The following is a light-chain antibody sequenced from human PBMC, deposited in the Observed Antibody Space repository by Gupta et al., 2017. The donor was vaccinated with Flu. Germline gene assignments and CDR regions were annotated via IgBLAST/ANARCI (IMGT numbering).Light chain of an antibody. CDR1: QNIDRW. J-gene: IGKJ4*01. CDR3: QHYKKYKYI. V-gene: IGKV1-5*03. Sequence: DIQVTQSPSFLSASVGDAVTITCRASQNIDRWLAWFQQKPGEVPNLVIYKASNLKSVVPPRFSGSGAGTEVTVSISSLQPDDFETYECQHYKKYKYIFGRGTKVEIK. CDR2: KAS.